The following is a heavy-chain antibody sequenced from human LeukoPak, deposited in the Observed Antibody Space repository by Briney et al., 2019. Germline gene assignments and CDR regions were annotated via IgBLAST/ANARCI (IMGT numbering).Heavy chain of an antibody. CDR1: GYTFTSYG. V-gene: IGHV1-18*01. CDR2: ISAYNGNT. CDR3: ARGHRDYYDLAFDI. D-gene: IGHD3-22*01. Sequence: VASVKVSCKASGYTFTSYGISWVRQAPGQGLEWMGWISAYNGNTNYAQKLQGRVTMATDTSTSTAYMELSSLRSEDTAVYYCARGHRDYYDLAFDIWGQGTMVTVSS. J-gene: IGHJ3*02.